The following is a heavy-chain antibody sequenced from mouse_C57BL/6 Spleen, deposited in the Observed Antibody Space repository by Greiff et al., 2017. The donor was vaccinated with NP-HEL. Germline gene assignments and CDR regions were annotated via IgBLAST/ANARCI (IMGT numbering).Heavy chain of an antibody. CDR3: ARSPVVHYAMYY. J-gene: IGHJ4*01. D-gene: IGHD1-1*01. V-gene: IGHV7-3*01. Sequence: DVMLVESGGGLVQPGGSLSLSCAASGFTFTDYYMSWVRQPPGKALEWLGFIRNKANGYTTEYSASVKGRFTISRDNSQSILYLQMNALSAEYSATYYCARSPVVHYAMYYWCQGPSVTVSS. CDR2: IRNKANGYTT. CDR1: GFTFTDYY.